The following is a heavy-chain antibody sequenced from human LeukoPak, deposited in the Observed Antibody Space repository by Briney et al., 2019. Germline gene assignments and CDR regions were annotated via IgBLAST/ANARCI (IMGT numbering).Heavy chain of an antibody. Sequence: GGSLRLSCAAYGFTFSSYAMSWVRQAPGKGLEWVSAISGRGGSTYYADSVKGRFTISRVNSKNTLYLQMNSLRAEDTAVYYCARGAVVPAARPYYFDYWGQGTLVTVSS. CDR2: ISGRGGST. V-gene: IGHV3-23*01. D-gene: IGHD2-2*02. CDR3: ARGAVVPAARPYYFDY. J-gene: IGHJ4*02. CDR1: GFTFSSYA.